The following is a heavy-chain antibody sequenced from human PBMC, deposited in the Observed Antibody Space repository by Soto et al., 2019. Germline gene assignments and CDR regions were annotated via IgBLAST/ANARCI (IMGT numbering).Heavy chain of an antibody. CDR1: GFTFSSYA. Sequence: GGSLRLSCAASGFTFSSYAMSWVRQAPGKGLEWVSAISGSGGSTYYADSVKGRFTISRDNSKNTLYLQMNSLRAEDTAVYYCAKGFEYYDSSGYFYWGQGTLVTVSS. D-gene: IGHD3-22*01. CDR3: AKGFEYYDSSGYFY. CDR2: ISGSGGST. J-gene: IGHJ4*02. V-gene: IGHV3-23*01.